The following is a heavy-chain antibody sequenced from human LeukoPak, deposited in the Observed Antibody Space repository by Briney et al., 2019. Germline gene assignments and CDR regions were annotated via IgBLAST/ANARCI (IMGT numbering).Heavy chain of an antibody. V-gene: IGHV3-23*01. CDR2: ISGSGGST. Sequence: GGSLRLSCAASGFTFSNYVMSWVRQAPGKGLEWVSAISGSGGSTYYADSVKGRFTISRDNSKNTLYLQMNSLRAEDTAVYYCAKASSYGDYVIDYWGQGTLVTVSS. CDR3: AKASSYGDYVIDY. CDR1: GFTFSNYV. J-gene: IGHJ4*02. D-gene: IGHD4-17*01.